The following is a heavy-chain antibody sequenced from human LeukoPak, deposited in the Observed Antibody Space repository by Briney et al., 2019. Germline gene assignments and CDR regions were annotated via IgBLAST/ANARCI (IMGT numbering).Heavy chain of an antibody. D-gene: IGHD6-13*01. J-gene: IGHJ6*02. V-gene: IGHV4-30-2*01. CDR3: ARSIAAAEDYYYGMDV. CDR1: GGSISSGGYS. Sequence: SQTLSLTCAVSGGSISSGGYSWSWIRQPPGKGLEWIGYIYHSGSTYYNPSLKSRVTISVDRSKNQFSLKLSSVTAADTAVYYCARSIAAAEDYYYGMDVWGQGTTVTVSS. CDR2: IYHSGST.